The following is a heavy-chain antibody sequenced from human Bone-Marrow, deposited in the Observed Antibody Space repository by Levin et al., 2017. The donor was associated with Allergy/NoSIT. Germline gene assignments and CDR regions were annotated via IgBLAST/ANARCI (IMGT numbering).Heavy chain of an antibody. J-gene: IGHJ5*02. V-gene: IGHV4-30-4*01. CDR3: ARDQLGFHWFDP. CDR1: GVSISRGDYY. CDR2: IDYRGST. Sequence: SETLSLTCTVSGVSISRGDYYWSWIRQPPGEALEWIGYIDYRGSTYYNPSLKSRVTLSLDTPKNQISLKLSSVTAADTAVYYCARDQLGFHWFDPWGQGALVTVSS. D-gene: IGHD1-1*01.